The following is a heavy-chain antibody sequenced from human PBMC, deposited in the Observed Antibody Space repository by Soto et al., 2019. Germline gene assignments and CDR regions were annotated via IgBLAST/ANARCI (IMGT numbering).Heavy chain of an antibody. Sequence: SETLSLTCTVSGGSISSSSYYWGWIRQPPGKGLEWIGSIYYSGSTYYNPSLTSRVTISVDTSKNHFSLKLSSLTAAETAVYYCPRLPYNSSLYSYAFSLFHSWGQATLVSV. D-gene: IGHD3-22*01. J-gene: IGHJ4*02. CDR3: PRLPYNSSLYSYAFSLFHS. CDR1: GGSISSSSYY. V-gene: IGHV4-39*02. CDR2: IYYSGST.